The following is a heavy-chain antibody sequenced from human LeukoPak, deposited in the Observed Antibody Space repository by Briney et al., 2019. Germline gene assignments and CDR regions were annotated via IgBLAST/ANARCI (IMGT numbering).Heavy chain of an antibody. J-gene: IGHJ5*02. CDR2: IYHSGST. D-gene: IGHD2-8*01. CDR1: GGSISSGTYY. Sequence: SETLSLTCTVSGGSISSGTYYWAWIRQPPGKGLEWIGTIYHSGSTYYNPSLRSRVTISVDTSKNQFSLKLNSMTAADTALYYCVRVILYQRGDNWFDPWGQGTLVTVSS. V-gene: IGHV4-39*01. CDR3: VRVILYQRGDNWFDP.